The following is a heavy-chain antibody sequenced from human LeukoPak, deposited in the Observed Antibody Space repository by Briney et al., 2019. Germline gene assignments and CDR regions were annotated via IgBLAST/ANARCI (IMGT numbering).Heavy chain of an antibody. CDR1: GGTFSSYA. CDR2: IIPIFGTA. J-gene: IGHJ4*02. Sequence: GASVKVSCKASGGTFSSYAISWVRQAPGQGLEWMGGIIPIFGTANYAQKFQGRVTITADESTSTAYMELSSLRSEDTAVYYCARANYDILTGYLNYWGQGTLVTVSS. D-gene: IGHD3-9*01. V-gene: IGHV1-69*13. CDR3: ARANYDILTGYLNY.